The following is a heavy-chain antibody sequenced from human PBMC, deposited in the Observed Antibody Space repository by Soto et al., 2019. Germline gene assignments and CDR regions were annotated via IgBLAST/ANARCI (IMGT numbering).Heavy chain of an antibody. D-gene: IGHD3-22*01. CDR1: GFTVSSNY. J-gene: IGHJ6*02. Sequence: GGSLRLSCAASGFTVSSNYMSWVRQAPGKGLEWVSVIYSGGSTYYADSVKGRFTISRDNSKNTLYLQMNSLRAEDTAVYYCARDLLHYYYSSGYTYYYYGMDVWGQGTTVTVSS. V-gene: IGHV3-53*01. CDR3: ARDLLHYYYSSGYTYYYYGMDV. CDR2: IYSGGST.